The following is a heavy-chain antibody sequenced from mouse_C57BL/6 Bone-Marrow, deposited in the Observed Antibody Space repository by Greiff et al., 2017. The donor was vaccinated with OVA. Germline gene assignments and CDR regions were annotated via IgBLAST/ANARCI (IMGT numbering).Heavy chain of an antibody. CDR3: ANYDFDY. CDR1: GYAFSSSW. CDR2: IYPGDGDT. J-gene: IGHJ2*01. Sequence: VQLQQSGPELVKPGASVKISCKASGYAFSSSWMNWVKQRPGKGLEWIGRIYPGDGDTNYNGKFKGKATLTADKSSSTAYMQLRSLTSEDSAVYFCANYDFDYWGQGTTLTVSS. D-gene: IGHD2-3*01. V-gene: IGHV1-82*01.